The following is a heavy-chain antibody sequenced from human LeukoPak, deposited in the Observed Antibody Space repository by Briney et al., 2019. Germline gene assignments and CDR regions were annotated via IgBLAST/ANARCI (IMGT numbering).Heavy chain of an antibody. CDR2: IRYDGSNK. Sequence: GSLRLSCAASGFTFSSYGMHWVRQAPGKGLEWVSFIRYDGSNKYYADSVKGRFTISRDNSKNTLYLQMNSPRVEDTAVYYCAKDLGTLISGSYYYYFDYWGQGTLVTVSS. CDR3: AKDLGTLISGSYYYYFDY. J-gene: IGHJ4*02. CDR1: GFTFSSYG. V-gene: IGHV3-30*02. D-gene: IGHD3-10*01.